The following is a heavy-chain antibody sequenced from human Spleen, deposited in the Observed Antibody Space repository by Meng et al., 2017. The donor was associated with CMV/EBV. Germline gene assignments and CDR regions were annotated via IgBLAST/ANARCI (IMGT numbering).Heavy chain of an antibody. V-gene: IGHV3-21*01. CDR3: ARGLGPGGVFDL. CDR2: ISSSSSYI. D-gene: IGHD2-8*01. CDR1: AFSISTYN. Sequence: GESLKISCAASAFSISTYNMNWVRQAPEKGLEWISSISSSSSYIHYGDSVKGRFTIAGDNAKNSLYLQMNSLRDEDTAVYYCARGLGPGGVFDLWGQGTKVTVS. J-gene: IGHJ3*01.